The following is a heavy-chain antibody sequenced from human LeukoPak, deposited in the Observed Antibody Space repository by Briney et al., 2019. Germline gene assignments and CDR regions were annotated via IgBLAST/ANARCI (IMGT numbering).Heavy chain of an antibody. CDR2: IIPIFGTA. J-gene: IGHJ4*02. CDR3: ARSGYSSGWYSAPFDY. CDR1: GGTFRSYA. Sequence: ASVKVSCKASGGTFRSYAISWVRQAPGQGLEWMGGIIPIFGTANYAQKFQGRVTITTDESTSTAYMELSSLRSEDTAVYYCARSGYSSGWYSAPFDYWGQGTLVTVSS. D-gene: IGHD6-19*01. V-gene: IGHV1-69*05.